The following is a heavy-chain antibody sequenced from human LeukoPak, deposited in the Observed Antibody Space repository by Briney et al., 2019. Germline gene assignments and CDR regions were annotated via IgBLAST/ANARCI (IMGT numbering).Heavy chain of an antibody. CDR2: IVGSSST. Sequence: GGSLSLFCAASGFTFSNFAMAWVRQAPGKGLEWVSSIVGSSSTYYADSLKGRFTISRDNAKNSLYLQMNSLRAEDTAVYYCARIGAGSSRDYWGQGTLVTVSS. CDR3: ARIGAGSSRDY. J-gene: IGHJ4*02. CDR1: GFTFSNFA. D-gene: IGHD6-13*01. V-gene: IGHV3-21*01.